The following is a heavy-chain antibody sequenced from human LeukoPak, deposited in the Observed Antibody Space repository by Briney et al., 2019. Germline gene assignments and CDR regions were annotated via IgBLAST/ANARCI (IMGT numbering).Heavy chain of an antibody. CDR2: ISGNGGST. V-gene: IGHV3-64*01. CDR1: GFTFSSYA. J-gene: IGHJ3*02. D-gene: IGHD3-22*01. CDR3: ASFGYYDSSGFDAFDI. Sequence: GGSLRLSCAASGFTFSSYAMHWVRQAPGKGLEYVSAISGNGGSTYYANSVKGRFTISRDNSKNTLYLQMGSLRAEDMAVYYCASFGYYDSSGFDAFDIWGQGTMVTVSS.